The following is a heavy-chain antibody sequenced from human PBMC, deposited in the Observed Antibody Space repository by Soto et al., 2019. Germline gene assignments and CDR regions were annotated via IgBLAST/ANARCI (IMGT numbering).Heavy chain of an antibody. D-gene: IGHD2-2*01. CDR3: VKDGGYCSSSTCYSPRNHYFDS. J-gene: IGHJ4*02. Sequence: GGSLRLSCEASGFTFSDYWMSWVRQAPGKGPEWVANIKFDGSEKQYVDSVRGRFTISRDNSRNSLFLQMNSLRVGDTAVCYCVKDGGYCSSSTCYSPRNHYFDSWGQGTLVTVSS. CDR1: GFTFSDYW. V-gene: IGHV3-7*03. CDR2: IKFDGSEK.